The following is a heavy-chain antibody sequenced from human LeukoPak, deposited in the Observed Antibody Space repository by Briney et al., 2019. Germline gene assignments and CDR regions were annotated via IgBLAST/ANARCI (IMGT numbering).Heavy chain of an antibody. D-gene: IGHD1-1*01. CDR1: GGSFSGYY. J-gene: IGHJ5*02. CDR3: ARDRLQLQS. V-gene: IGHV4-34*01. CDR2: INHSGST. Sequence: ASETLSLTCAVYGGSFSGYYWSWIRQPPGKGLEWIGEINHSGSTNYNPSLKSRVTISVDTSKNQFSLKLSSVTAADTAVYYCARDRLQLQSWGQGTLVTVSS.